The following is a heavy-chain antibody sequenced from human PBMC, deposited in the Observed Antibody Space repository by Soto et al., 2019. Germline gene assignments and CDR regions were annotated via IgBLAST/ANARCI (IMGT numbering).Heavy chain of an antibody. V-gene: IGHV3-33*01. J-gene: IGHJ6*03. Sequence: GGSLRLSCAASGFTFSSYGMHWVRQAPGKGLEWVAVIWYDGSNKYYADSVKGRFTISRDNSKNTLYLQMNSLRAEDTAVYYCARGERYGDYDYYYYYYMDVWGKGTTVTVSS. CDR1: GFTFSSYG. CDR2: IWYDGSNK. D-gene: IGHD4-17*01. CDR3: ARGERYGDYDYYYYYYMDV.